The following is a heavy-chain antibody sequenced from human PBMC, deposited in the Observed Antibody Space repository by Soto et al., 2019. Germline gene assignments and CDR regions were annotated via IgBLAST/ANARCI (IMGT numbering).Heavy chain of an antibody. Sequence: SETLSLTCTVSGGSISSGGYYWSWIRQHPGKGMEWIGYIYYSGSTYYNPSLKSRVTISVDTSKNQFSLKLSSVTAADTAVYYWARGLKWSSWYYFDYWGQETLVTVSS. CDR3: ARGLKWSSWYYFDY. CDR1: GGSISSGGYY. J-gene: IGHJ4*02. V-gene: IGHV4-31*03. CDR2: IYYSGST. D-gene: IGHD6-13*01.